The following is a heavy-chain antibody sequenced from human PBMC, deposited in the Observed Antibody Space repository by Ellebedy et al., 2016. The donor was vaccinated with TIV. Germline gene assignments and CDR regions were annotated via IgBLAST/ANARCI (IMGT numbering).Heavy chain of an antibody. CDR2: ISNDGSNK. J-gene: IGHJ4*02. CDR3: ATGLRCSSTTCYAPFDY. D-gene: IGHD2-2*01. Sequence: GGSLRLXXAASGFTFSYYAMRWVRQAPGKGLEWVAVISNDGSNKDYADSVKGRFTISRDNSQKTLYLQMNSLRAEDTALYYCATGLRCSSTTCYAPFDYWGQGTLVTVSS. CDR1: GFTFSYYA. V-gene: IGHV3-30-3*01.